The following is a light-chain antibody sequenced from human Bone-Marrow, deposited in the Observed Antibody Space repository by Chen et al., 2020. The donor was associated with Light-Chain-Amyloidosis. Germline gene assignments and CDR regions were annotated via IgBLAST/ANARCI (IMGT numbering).Light chain of an antibody. J-gene: IGLJ1*01. CDR2: EVT. CDR3: SSYTIPNTLV. CDR1: RSAVGGDNH. Sequence: QSALTQPASVSGSPGQSITISCTGTRSAVGGDNHVSWYQQHPHKAPKLMIYEVTNRPSWVPDRFSGSKSDNTASLTISGLQTEDEADYFCSSYTIPNTLVFGSGTRVTVL. V-gene: IGLV2-14*01.